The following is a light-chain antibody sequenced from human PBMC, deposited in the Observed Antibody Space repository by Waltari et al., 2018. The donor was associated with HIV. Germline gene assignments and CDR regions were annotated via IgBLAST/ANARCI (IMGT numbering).Light chain of an antibody. CDR2: YDD. J-gene: IGLJ1*01. CDR1: SSNIGNNA. Sequence: QSVLTQPPSVSAAPRQRVTISCSGSSSNIGNNAVNWYQQPPGKAPKLLIYYDDLLPSGVSARFSGSKSGTSASLAISGLHSDDEADYYCAAWDDSLHGYVFGPGTKVTV. CDR3: AAWDDSLHGYV. V-gene: IGLV1-36*01.